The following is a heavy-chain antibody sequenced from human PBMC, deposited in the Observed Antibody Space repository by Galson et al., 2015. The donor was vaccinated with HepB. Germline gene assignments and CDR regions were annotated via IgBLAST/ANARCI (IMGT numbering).Heavy chain of an antibody. CDR3: ARVTGWDFWSGYEAYNYYGMDV. CDR2: INPNSGGT. Sequence: SCQASGYTFTGYYMHWVRQAPGQGLEWMGWINPNSGGTNYAQKFQGRVTMTRDTSISTAYMELSRLRSDDTAVYYCARVTGWDFWSGYEAYNYYGMDVWGQGTTVTVSS. CDR1: GYTFTGYY. V-gene: IGHV1-2*02. D-gene: IGHD3-3*01. J-gene: IGHJ6*02.